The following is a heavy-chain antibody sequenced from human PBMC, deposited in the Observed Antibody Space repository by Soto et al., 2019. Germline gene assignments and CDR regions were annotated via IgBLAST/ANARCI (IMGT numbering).Heavy chain of an antibody. J-gene: IGHJ4*02. CDR2: MSRTGDNT. CDR3: AKDQSNSNPLYYFDF. D-gene: IGHD3-22*01. V-gene: IGHV3-23*01. CDR1: GFTFSIYA. Sequence: PGGSLRLSCAASGFTFSIYAMTWVRQSPGKGLEWVSSMSRTGDNTYYADSVEGRFTISRDNSKNTLYLQMNSLRAEDTAIYYCAKDQSNSNPLYYFDFWGPGTLVTVPQ.